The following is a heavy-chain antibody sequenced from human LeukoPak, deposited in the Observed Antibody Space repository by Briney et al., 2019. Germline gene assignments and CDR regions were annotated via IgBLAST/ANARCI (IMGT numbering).Heavy chain of an antibody. Sequence: SVKVSCKASGGTFSSYAISWVRQAPGQGLEWMGRIIPIFGIANYAQKFQGRVTITADKSTSTAYMELSSLRSEDTAVYCCARDCTNGVCYLPLYYYGMDVWGQGTTVTVSS. CDR3: ARDCTNGVCYLPLYYYGMDV. J-gene: IGHJ6*02. CDR1: GGTFSSYA. D-gene: IGHD2-8*01. CDR2: IIPIFGIA. V-gene: IGHV1-69*04.